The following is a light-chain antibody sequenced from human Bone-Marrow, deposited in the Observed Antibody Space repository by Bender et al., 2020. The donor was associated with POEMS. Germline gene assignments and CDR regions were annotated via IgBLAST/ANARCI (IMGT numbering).Light chain of an antibody. CDR3: QSYDISLSGWV. Sequence: QSVLTQPPSVPGAPGQTVTISCTGTSSNMGAGYGVNWYQQLPGTAPKLLLYNNENRPSGVPDRISGSKSGTSASLAITGLQAEDEADYFCQSYDISLSGWVFGGGTKLTAL. CDR2: NNE. CDR1: SSNMGAGYG. J-gene: IGLJ3*02. V-gene: IGLV1-40*01.